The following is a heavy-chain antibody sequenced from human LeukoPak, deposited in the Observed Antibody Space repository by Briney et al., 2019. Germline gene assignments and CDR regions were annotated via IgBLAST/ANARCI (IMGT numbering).Heavy chain of an antibody. CDR3: ASPIYGDYTENGFDT. J-gene: IGHJ3*02. CDR2: IYYSGST. Sequence: SETLSLTCTVSGGSISSSSYYWGWIRQPPGKGLEWIGSIYYSGSTYYNPSLKSRVTISVDTSKNQFSLKLNSVTAADTAVYYCASPIYGDYTENGFDTWGQGTMVTVSS. V-gene: IGHV4-39*07. D-gene: IGHD4-17*01. CDR1: GGSISSSSYY.